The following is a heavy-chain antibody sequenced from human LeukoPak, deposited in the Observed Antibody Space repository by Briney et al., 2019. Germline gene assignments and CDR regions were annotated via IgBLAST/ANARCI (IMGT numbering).Heavy chain of an antibody. Sequence: GGSLSLSCAASGFTFDDYGMSWVRQAPGKGLEWISGVNWNGGSTGYADSVKGRFTISRDNAKNSLYLRMNSLRAEDTALYYCVRDRCSSTSCHDSPNWFDPWGQGTLVTVSS. J-gene: IGHJ5*02. D-gene: IGHD2-2*01. V-gene: IGHV3-20*04. CDR3: VRDRCSSTSCHDSPNWFDP. CDR2: VNWNGGST. CDR1: GFTFDDYG.